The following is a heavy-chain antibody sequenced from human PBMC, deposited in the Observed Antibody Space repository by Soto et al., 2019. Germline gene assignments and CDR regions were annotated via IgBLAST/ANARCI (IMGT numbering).Heavy chain of an antibody. D-gene: IGHD4-17*01. CDR3: ARDIWRYYGDYPDYYYYGMDV. Sequence: RASVKVSCKASGGTFSSYAISWVRQAPGQGLEWMGGIIPIFGTANYAQKFQGRVTITADESTSTAYMELSSLRSEDTAVYYCARDIWRYYGDYPDYYYYGMDVWGQGTTVTVSS. V-gene: IGHV1-69*13. CDR1: GGTFSSYA. J-gene: IGHJ6*02. CDR2: IIPIFGTA.